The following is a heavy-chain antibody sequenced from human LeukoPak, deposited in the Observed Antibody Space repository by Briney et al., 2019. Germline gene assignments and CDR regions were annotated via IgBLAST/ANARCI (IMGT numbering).Heavy chain of an antibody. D-gene: IGHD5-18*01. Sequence: SETLSLTCAVYGGSFSGYYWSWIRQPPGKGLEWIGEINHSGSTNYNPSLKSRVTISVDTSKNQFSLKLSSVTAADTAAYYCARARIQLWSYYYYYYGMDVWGQGTTVTVSS. J-gene: IGHJ6*02. CDR2: INHSGST. CDR3: ARARIQLWSYYYYYYGMDV. CDR1: GGSFSGYY. V-gene: IGHV4-34*01.